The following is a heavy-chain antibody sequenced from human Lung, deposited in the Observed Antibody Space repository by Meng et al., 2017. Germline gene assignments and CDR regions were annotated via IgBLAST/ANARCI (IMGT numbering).Heavy chain of an antibody. V-gene: IGHV4-30-4*01. Sequence: HVQLKESGPELVQPSQTLSLTCTFSGGSISSSNYYWSWIRQPPGKGLEWSGHIYNSGSTYYNPSLKSRITISVDTSKNQFSLKLSSVTAADTAVYYCARGQKGYFDLWGRGTLVTVSS. CDR1: GGSISSSNYY. CDR2: IYNSGST. CDR3: ARGQKGYFDL. J-gene: IGHJ2*01.